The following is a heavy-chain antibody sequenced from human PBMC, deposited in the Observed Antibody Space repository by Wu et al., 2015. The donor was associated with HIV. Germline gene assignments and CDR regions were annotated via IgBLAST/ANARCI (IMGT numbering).Heavy chain of an antibody. J-gene: IGHJ4*02. CDR3: ASRIASAGRPFDN. Sequence: QVQLVQSATEVRKPGSSVKVSCKASGGTFSSYAYSWVRQAPGQGLEWMGGITPMLGATKYAQNFQGRVSITTDESSRTVYMELSNLRSDDTAYFYXASRIASAGRPFDNWGQGTLVTVSS. D-gene: IGHD6-13*01. CDR2: ITPMLGAT. CDR1: GGTFSSYA. V-gene: IGHV1-69*05.